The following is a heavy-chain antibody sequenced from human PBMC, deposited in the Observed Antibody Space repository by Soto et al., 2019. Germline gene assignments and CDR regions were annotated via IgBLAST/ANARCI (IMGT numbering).Heavy chain of an antibody. Sequence: SETLSLTFAVYGGSFSGYYWSWIRQPPGKGLEWIGEINHSGSTNYNPSLKSRVTISVDTSKNQFSLKLSSVTAADTAVYYCARGQREYYDSSGYYSFDYWGQGTLVTVSS. V-gene: IGHV4-34*01. CDR2: INHSGST. CDR1: GGSFSGYY. CDR3: ARGQREYYDSSGYYSFDY. D-gene: IGHD3-22*01. J-gene: IGHJ4*02.